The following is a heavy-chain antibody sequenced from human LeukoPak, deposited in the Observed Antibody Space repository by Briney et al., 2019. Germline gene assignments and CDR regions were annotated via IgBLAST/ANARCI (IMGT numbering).Heavy chain of an antibody. J-gene: IGHJ5*02. Sequence: GGSLRLSCAASGFTFSSYAMSWVRQAPGKGLEWVSAISGSGGSTYYADSVKGRFTISRDNSKDTLYLQVSSLRAEDTAVYYCAKRGLVGSSGFKNNWFDPWGQGTLVTVSS. CDR2: ISGSGGST. CDR1: GFTFSSYA. D-gene: IGHD3-22*01. V-gene: IGHV3-23*01. CDR3: AKRGLVGSSGFKNNWFDP.